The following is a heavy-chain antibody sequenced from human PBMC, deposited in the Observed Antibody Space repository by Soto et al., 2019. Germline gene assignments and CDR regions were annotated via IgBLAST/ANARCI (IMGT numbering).Heavy chain of an antibody. CDR1: GFTFSGYG. Sequence: EVQLLESGGGLVQPGGSLRLSCAASGFTFSGYGMSWVRQAPXXXXEYVSGISGSGGSTYSTDSVKGRFTISRDNSMNTVHLQMXSLXXXXXXXXXXXXXXXXXXXXFXYWGQGALVTVSS. CDR3: XXXXXXXXXXFXY. CDR2: ISGSGGST. J-gene: IGHJ4*02. V-gene: IGHV3-23*01.